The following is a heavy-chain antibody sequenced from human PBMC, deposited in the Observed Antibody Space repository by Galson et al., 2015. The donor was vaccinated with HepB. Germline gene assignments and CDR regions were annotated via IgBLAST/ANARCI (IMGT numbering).Heavy chain of an antibody. CDR1: GFTFSVYT. V-gene: IGHV3-21*01. D-gene: IGHD5-18*01. CDR3: ARDGADTQRGYFQH. J-gene: IGHJ1*01. CDR2: ISSSSAYK. Sequence: SLRLSCAASGFTFSVYTMNWVRQAPGKGLEWVSSISSSSAYKYSADSVNGRFTISRDNSKNTLYLQMNSLRAEDTAVYYCARDGADTQRGYFQHWGQGTLVTVSS.